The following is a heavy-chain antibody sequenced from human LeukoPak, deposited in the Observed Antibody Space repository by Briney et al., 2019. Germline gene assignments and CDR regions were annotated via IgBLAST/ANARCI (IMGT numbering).Heavy chain of an antibody. Sequence: SETLSLTCAVYGGSFSGYYWSWIRQPPGKGLEWIGEINHSGSTNYNPSLKSRVTISVDMSKNQFSLKLSSVTAADTAVYYCARGREYYYGSGGYYYMDVWGKGTTVTVSS. CDR2: INHSGST. D-gene: IGHD3-10*01. J-gene: IGHJ6*03. V-gene: IGHV4-34*01. CDR1: GGSFSGYY. CDR3: ARGREYYYGSGGYYYMDV.